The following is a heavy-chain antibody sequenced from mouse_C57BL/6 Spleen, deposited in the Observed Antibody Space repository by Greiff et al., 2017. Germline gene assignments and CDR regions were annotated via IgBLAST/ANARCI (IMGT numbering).Heavy chain of an antibody. D-gene: IGHD2-4*01. CDR1: GFTFSNYW. CDR2: IRLKSDNYAT. J-gene: IGHJ4*01. V-gene: IGHV6-3*01. Sequence: EVKVEESGGGLVQPGGSMKLSCVASGFTFSNYWMNWVRQSPEKGLEWVAQIRLKSDNYATHYAESVKGRFTISRDDSKSSVYLQMNNLRAEDTGIYYCNYYDYDAPYYYAMDYWGQGTSVTVSS. CDR3: NYYDYDAPYYYAMDY.